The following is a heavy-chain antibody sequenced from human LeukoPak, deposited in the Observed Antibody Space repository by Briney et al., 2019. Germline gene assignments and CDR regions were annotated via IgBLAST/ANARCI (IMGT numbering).Heavy chain of an antibody. V-gene: IGHV3-23*01. CDR2: ISGSGVTT. CDR1: GFTFSSYA. CDR3: AKGSARFDP. J-gene: IGHJ5*02. Sequence: GGSLRLSCAPSGFTFSSYAMSWVRQAPGKGPEWVSAISGSGVTTYYADSVKGRFTISRDISHNTLYLQMNSLRAEDTAVYYCAKGSARFDPCGQGTLVTVSS.